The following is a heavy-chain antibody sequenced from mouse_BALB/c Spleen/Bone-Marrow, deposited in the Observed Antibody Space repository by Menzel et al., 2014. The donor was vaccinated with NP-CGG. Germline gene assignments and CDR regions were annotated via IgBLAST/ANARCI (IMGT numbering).Heavy chain of an antibody. CDR3: ARGGISVDY. Sequence: VQLQESGAELVRPGSSVKISCKASGYAFSVYWMNWVKQRPGQGLEWIGQTYPGDGDTNYNGKFKGRATLTADKSSNTAYMQLSSLTPEDSAVYFCARGGISVDYWGQGTTLTVSS. J-gene: IGHJ2*01. CDR1: GYAFSVYW. V-gene: IGHV1-80*01. CDR2: TYPGDGDT.